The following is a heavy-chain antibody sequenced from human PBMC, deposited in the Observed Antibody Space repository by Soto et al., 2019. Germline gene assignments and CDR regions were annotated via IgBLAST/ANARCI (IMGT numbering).Heavy chain of an antibody. J-gene: IGHJ4*02. CDR1: GFTFSDYY. V-gene: IGHV3-11*01. CDR2: ISSSGSTI. Sequence: GGSLRPSCAASGFTFSDYYMSWIRQAPGKGLEWVSYISSSGSTIYYADSVKGRFTISRDNAKNSLYLQMNSLRAEDTAVYYWARVGKYCGRTSCYRGIAYWGQGTLVTVSP. D-gene: IGHD2-2*01. CDR3: ARVGKYCGRTSCYRGIAY.